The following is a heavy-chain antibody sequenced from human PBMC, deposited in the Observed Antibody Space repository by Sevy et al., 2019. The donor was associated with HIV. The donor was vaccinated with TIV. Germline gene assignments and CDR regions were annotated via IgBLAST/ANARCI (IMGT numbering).Heavy chain of an antibody. CDR2: ISAYNGNT. Sequence: ASVKVSCKASGYIFSNYGISWVRQAPGQGLEWMGWISAYNGNTNYAQKLQGRVTMTTETSTDTAYMELRSLRSDDTAVYYCARVKGGYDTLFDYWGQGTLVTVSS. J-gene: IGHJ4*02. CDR3: ARVKGGYDTLFDY. V-gene: IGHV1-18*04. CDR1: GYIFSNYG. D-gene: IGHD3-3*01.